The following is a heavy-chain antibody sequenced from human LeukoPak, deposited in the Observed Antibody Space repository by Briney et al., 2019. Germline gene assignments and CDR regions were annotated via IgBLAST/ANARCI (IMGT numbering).Heavy chain of an antibody. CDR1: GYTFTSYG. J-gene: IGHJ3*02. CDR2: ISAYNGNT. Sequence: GASVKVSCKASGYTFTSYGISWVRQAPGQGLEWMGWISAYNGNTNYAQKLQGRVTMTTDTSTSTAYMELSSLRSEDTAVYYCARDQIPLAGSGSRGPFDIWGQGTMVTVSS. CDR3: ARDQIPLAGSGSRGPFDI. V-gene: IGHV1-18*01. D-gene: IGHD3-10*01.